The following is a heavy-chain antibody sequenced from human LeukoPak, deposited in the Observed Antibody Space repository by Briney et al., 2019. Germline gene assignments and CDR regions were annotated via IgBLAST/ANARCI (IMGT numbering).Heavy chain of an antibody. CDR3: ARGLSSEVAVEFDY. CDR2: INHSGST. J-gene: IGHJ4*02. V-gene: IGHV4-34*01. CDR1: GGSFSGYY. D-gene: IGHD6-19*01. Sequence: PSETLSLTCAVYGGSFSGYYWSWIRQPPGKGLEWIGEINHSGSTNYNPSLKSRVTTSVDTSKNQFSLKLSSVTAADTAVYYCARGLSSEVAVEFDYWGQGTLVTVSS.